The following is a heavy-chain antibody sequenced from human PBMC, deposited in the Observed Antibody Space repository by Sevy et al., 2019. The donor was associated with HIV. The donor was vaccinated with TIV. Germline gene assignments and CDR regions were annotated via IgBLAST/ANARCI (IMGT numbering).Heavy chain of an antibody. CDR3: ARGVDYFDSRGANFEY. Sequence: GGSLRLSCAASGFSFSNYGMHWVRQAPGKGLEWVALIWYDGSSKYYADSVKGRLTIYRDNAKSTLSLQMNSLKAEDTAVYYCARGVDYFDSRGANFEYLCQGTLVTVSS. CDR2: IWYDGSSK. J-gene: IGHJ4*02. D-gene: IGHD3-22*01. V-gene: IGHV3-33*01. CDR1: GFSFSNYG.